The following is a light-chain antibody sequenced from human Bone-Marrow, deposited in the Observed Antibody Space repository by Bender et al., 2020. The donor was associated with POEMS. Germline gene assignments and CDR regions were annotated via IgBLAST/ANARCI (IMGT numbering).Light chain of an antibody. CDR3: CSYAGYSTL. CDR2: EVS. Sequence: QSALTQPASVSGSPGQSITISCTGTTSDIGTYNYVSWFQQHPGKAPKLLIYEVSKRPSGVSNRFSGSKSGNTASLTISGLQAEDDADYYCCSYAGYSTLFGGGTKLTVL. V-gene: IGLV2-23*02. CDR1: TSDIGTYNY. J-gene: IGLJ2*01.